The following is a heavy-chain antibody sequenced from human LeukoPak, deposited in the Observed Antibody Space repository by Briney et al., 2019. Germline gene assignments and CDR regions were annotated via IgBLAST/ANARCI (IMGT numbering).Heavy chain of an antibody. J-gene: IGHJ4*02. D-gene: IGHD6-13*01. CDR1: GGSFSGYY. Sequence: PSETLSLTCAVYGGSFSGYYWSWIRQPPGKGLEWIGEINHSGSTNYNPSLKSRVTISVDTSKNQFSLKLSSVTAADTAVYYCARYSSSWYGVDYWGQGTLVTVSS. CDR3: ARYSSSWYGVDY. V-gene: IGHV4-34*01. CDR2: INHSGST.